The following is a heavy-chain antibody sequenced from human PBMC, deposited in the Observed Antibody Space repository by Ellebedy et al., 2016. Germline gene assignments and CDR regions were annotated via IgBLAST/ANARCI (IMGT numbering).Heavy chain of an antibody. Sequence: SETLSLXCSVSGVSISSHYWSWIRQPPGKGLEWIGYIYYSGSINYNPSLKSRVTISVDTSKNQFSLKLTSVTAADTAVYYCARDSNGGHPWGQGTLVTVSS. D-gene: IGHD3-10*01. CDR1: GVSISSHY. J-gene: IGHJ4*02. V-gene: IGHV4-59*11. CDR2: IYYSGSI. CDR3: ARDSNGGHP.